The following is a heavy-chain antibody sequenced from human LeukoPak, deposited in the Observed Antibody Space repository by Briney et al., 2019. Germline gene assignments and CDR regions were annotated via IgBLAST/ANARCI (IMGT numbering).Heavy chain of an antibody. V-gene: IGHV3-48*01. CDR2: ISSSSSTI. CDR1: GFTFSSYS. D-gene: IGHD4-17*01. CDR3: ARGDYATGPGPFDN. Sequence: PGGSLRLSCAASGFTFSSYSMNWVRQAPGKGLEWVSHISSSSSTIYYADSVKGRFTISRDNAKNSLYLQMNSLRAEDTAVFYCARGDYATGPGPFDNWGQGTLVTVSS. J-gene: IGHJ4*02.